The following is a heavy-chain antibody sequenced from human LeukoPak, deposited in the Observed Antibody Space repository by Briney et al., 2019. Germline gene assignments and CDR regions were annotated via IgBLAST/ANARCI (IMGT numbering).Heavy chain of an antibody. J-gene: IGHJ4*02. CDR1: GYTFTGYY. D-gene: IGHD2-21*01. Sequence: ASVKVSCKASGYTFTGYYMHWVRQAPGEGLEWMGWINPNNDVTNYALKFQGRVTMTRDTSISTAYMELSGLRSDDTAVYYCARSDGAYYFDYWGQGTLVTVSS. CDR2: INPNNDVT. V-gene: IGHV1-2*02. CDR3: ARSDGAYYFDY.